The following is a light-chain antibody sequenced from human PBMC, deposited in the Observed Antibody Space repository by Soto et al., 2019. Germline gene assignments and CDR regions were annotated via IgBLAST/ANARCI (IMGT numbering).Light chain of an antibody. V-gene: IGKV1-5*03. CDR1: QSISIW. CDR2: KTS. CDR3: QHWNDYSWT. J-gene: IGKJ1*01. Sequence: DIHMTQSPSTLSASVGDRVTITCRSSQSISIWLAWYQQKPGKAPNLLIYKTSSLETAVPARFSGSGSGTGFTLTISSLQPDDFATYYCQHWNDYSWTFGQGTKVEVK.